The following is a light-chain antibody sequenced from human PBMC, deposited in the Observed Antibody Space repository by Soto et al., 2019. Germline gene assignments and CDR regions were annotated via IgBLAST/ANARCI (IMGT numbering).Light chain of an antibody. V-gene: IGKV3-15*01. CDR2: SAS. J-gene: IGKJ1*01. Sequence: ETVMTQSPATLSVSPGEGVTLSCRASQDISNKLAWYQQKPGQAPRLLLYSASTRATGVPARFSGSGSGTEFTLSISSLQSEDFAVYHWQHYNDWRWTFGQGTKVEIK. CDR3: QHYNDWRWT. CDR1: QDISNK.